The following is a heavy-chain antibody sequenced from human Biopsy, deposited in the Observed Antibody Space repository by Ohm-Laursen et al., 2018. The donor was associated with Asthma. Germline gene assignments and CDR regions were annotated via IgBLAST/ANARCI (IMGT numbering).Heavy chain of an antibody. V-gene: IGHV3-33*05. CDR3: ARGLGYSGRSGFDY. CDR1: GFTFSSYG. D-gene: IGHD3-16*01. Sequence: LSLTCAASGFTFSSYGMDWVRQAPGKGLEWVALMSYDGSIKDYADSVKGRFTISRDNSMNTLYLHMNSLRVEDTAVYYCARGLGYSGRSGFDYWGQGTLVTVSS. J-gene: IGHJ4*02. CDR2: MSYDGSIK.